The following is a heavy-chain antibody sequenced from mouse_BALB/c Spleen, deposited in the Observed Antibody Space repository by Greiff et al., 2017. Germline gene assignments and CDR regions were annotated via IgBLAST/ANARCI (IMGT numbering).Heavy chain of an antibody. V-gene: IGHV2-2*02. CDR2: IWSGGST. CDR3: ARLPAPGGFAY. Sequence: VMLVESGPGLVQPSQSLSITCTVSGFSLTSYGVHWVRQSPGKGLEWLGVIWSGGSTDYNAAFISRLSISKDNSKSQVFFKMNSLQANDTAIYYCARLPAPGGFAYWGQGTLVTVSA. D-gene: IGHD4-1*01. CDR1: GFSLTSYG. J-gene: IGHJ3*01.